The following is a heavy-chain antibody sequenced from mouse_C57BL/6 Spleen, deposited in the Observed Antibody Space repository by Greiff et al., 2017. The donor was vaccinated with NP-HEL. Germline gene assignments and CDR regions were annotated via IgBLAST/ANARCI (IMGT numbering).Heavy chain of an antibody. CDR2: IYPGDGDT. CDR3: ARHERGRGKYFDY. D-gene: IGHD2-1*01. J-gene: IGHJ2*01. Sequence: QVQLQQSGAELVKPGASVKISCKASGYAFSSYWMNWVKQRPGKGLEWIGQIYPGDGDTNYNGKFKGKATLTADKSSSTAYMQLSSLTSEDSAVYFCARHERGRGKYFDYWGQGTTLTVSS. V-gene: IGHV1-80*01. CDR1: GYAFSSYW.